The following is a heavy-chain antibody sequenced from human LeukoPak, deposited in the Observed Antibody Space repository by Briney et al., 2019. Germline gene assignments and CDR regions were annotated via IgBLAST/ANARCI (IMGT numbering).Heavy chain of an antibody. D-gene: IGHD3-22*01. J-gene: IGHJ4*02. CDR1: GFNFSSYP. V-gene: IGHV3-64*01. CDR2: ISSNGDST. CDR3: AREYYYEELDY. Sequence: WGTLRLYCEASGFNFSSYPMQLVRQAPGKGLEYVSGISSNGDSTYYANSVKGRFTISRDNSKNTLYLQMGSLRAEDMAVYYCAREYYYEELDYWGQGTLVTVSS.